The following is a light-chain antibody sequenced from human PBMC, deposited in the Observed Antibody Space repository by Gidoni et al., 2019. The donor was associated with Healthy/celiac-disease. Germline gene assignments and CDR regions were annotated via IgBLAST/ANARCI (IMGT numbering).Light chain of an antibody. CDR3: LQALQTPIT. CDR2: LGS. J-gene: IGKJ5*01. Sequence: EMVMTQSPLSLPVTPGEPASISCRSSQSLLHSNGYNYLDWYLQKPGQSPQLLIYLGSNRASGVPDRFSGSGSGTDFTLKISRVEADDVGVYYCLQALQTPITFGQGTRLEIK. CDR1: QSLLHSNGYNY. V-gene: IGKV2-28*01.